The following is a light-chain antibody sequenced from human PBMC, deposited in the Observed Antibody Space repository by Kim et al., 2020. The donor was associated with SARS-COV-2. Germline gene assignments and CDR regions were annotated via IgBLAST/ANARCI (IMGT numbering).Light chain of an antibody. CDR3: SSYAGNYKFV. CDR2: DVS. J-gene: IGLJ1*01. V-gene: IGLV2-11*01. CDR1: TSNVGGYNY. Sequence: QSALTQPRSVSGSPGQSVTISCTGTTSNVGGYNYVSWYQQKPGKAPKLIIYDVSGRPSGVPDRFSGSKSGVTASLTISGLQAEDEADYYCSSYAGNYKFVFGTGTKVTVL.